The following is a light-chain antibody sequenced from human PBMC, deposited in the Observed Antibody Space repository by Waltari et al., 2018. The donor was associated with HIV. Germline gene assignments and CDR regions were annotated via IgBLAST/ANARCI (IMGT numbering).Light chain of an antibody. J-gene: IGLJ2*01. CDR2: NNN. CDR3: AAWDDGLNGL. CDR1: RSNIGSNP. Sequence: QSVLTQPPSASGTPGPRVTISCSGRRSNIGSNPVSWYQQLPGTAPKLLIYNNNQRPSGVPDRFSGSKSGTSASLAISGLQSEDEGAYYCAAWDDGLNGLFGGGTKLTV. V-gene: IGLV1-44*01.